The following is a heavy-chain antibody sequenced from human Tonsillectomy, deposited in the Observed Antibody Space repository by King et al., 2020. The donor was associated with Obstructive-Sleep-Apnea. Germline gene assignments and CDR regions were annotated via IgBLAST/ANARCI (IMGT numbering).Heavy chain of an antibody. CDR1: GGTFDNYV. CDR2: VIPFFYTT. V-gene: IGHV1-69*13. D-gene: IGHD3-22*01. J-gene: IGHJ4*02. CDR3: ARNYYDTSGRTTPNRYYSDN. Sequence: QLVQSGAEVKEPGSSVKVSCKASGGTFDNYVINWVRQAPGQGLEWMGRVIPFFYTTNYAQKFQGRVTFTAGRSTGTAYMELRTLRSEDTAIYYCARNYYDTSGRTTPNRYYSDNWGQGTLVTVSS.